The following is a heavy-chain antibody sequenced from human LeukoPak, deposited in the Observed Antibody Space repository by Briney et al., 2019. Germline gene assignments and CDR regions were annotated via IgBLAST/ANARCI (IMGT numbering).Heavy chain of an antibody. CDR3: AKGAGGSYGLYYFDY. D-gene: IGHD4-17*01. CDR2: IIASGGTT. Sequence: GGSLRLSCAASGFTFSNYAMSWVRQAPGKGLEWVSSIIASGGTTYYADSVKGRFTISRDNSKNTVYLQMNTLRAEDTAVYYCAKGAGGSYGLYYFDYWGQGTLVIVSS. J-gene: IGHJ4*02. CDR1: GFTFSNYA. V-gene: IGHV3-23*01.